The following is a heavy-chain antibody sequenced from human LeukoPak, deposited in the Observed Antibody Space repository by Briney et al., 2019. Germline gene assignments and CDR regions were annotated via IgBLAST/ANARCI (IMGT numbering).Heavy chain of an antibody. CDR3: ARDLEDIVATTGYYYYYGMDV. J-gene: IGHJ6*02. CDR2: ISYDGSNK. Sequence: PGGSLRLSCAASGFTFSSYGMHWVRQAPGKGLEWVAVISYDGSNKYYADSVKGRFTISRDNSKNTLYLQMNSLRAEDTAVYYCARDLEDIVATTGYYYYYGMDVWGQGTTVTVSS. CDR1: GFTFSSYG. V-gene: IGHV3-30*03. D-gene: IGHD5-12*01.